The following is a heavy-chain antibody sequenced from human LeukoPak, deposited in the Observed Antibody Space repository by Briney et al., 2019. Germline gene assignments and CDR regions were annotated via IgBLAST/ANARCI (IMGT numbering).Heavy chain of an antibody. CDR3: ARERLWLPLFGSPYFDY. D-gene: IGHD5-12*01. CDR2: INPISGGT. V-gene: IGHV1-2*06. J-gene: IGHJ4*02. CDR1: GYTFTGHY. Sequence: ASVKVSCKASGYTFTGHYMHWVRQAPGQGLEWMGRINPISGGTNYAQKLQGRVTMTTDTSTSTAYMELRSLRSDDTAVYYCARERLWLPLFGSPYFDYWGQGTLVTVSS.